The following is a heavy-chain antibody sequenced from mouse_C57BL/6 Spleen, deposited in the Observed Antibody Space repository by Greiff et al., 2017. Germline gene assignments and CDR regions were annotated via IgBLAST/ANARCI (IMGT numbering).Heavy chain of an antibody. Sequence: EVQVVESGGGLVKPGGSLKLSCAASGFTFSSYAMSWVRQTPDKSLEWVATISDGGSYTYYPDNVKGRFTISRDNAKNNLCLQMIHLKSEDTAMYYCARVIDYDGPYAMDYWGQGTSVTVSS. CDR3: ARVIDYDGPYAMDY. CDR2: ISDGGSYT. V-gene: IGHV5-4*01. J-gene: IGHJ4*01. D-gene: IGHD2-4*01. CDR1: GFTFSSYA.